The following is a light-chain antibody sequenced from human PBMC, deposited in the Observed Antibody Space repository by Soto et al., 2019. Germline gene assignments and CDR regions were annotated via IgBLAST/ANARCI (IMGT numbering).Light chain of an antibody. V-gene: IGLV2-14*01. CDR3: SSYTSSSTFV. J-gene: IGLJ1*01. Sequence: QSVLTQPASVSGSPGQSITISCTGTSSDVGGHNYVSWYQQHPGKAPKLMIYEVSNRPLGVSNGFSGSKSGNTASLTISGLQAEDEADYYCSSYTSSSTFVFGTGTK. CDR1: SSDVGGHNY. CDR2: EVS.